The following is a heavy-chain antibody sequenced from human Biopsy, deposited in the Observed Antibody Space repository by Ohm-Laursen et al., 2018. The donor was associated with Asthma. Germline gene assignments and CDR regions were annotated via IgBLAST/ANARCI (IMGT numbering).Heavy chain of an antibody. D-gene: IGHD2-2*01. Sequence: VTLSLTCTVSGGSIPRFYWSWIRQPPGRGLEWIGYIYFSGNTNYNPSLKSRVTISIDTSKNHCSLKLTSVTAADTAVYYCARGSGSSLPYPEAFEIWGQGTMVTVSS. J-gene: IGHJ3*02. CDR3: ARGSGSSLPYPEAFEI. CDR1: GGSIPRFY. V-gene: IGHV4-59*01. CDR2: IYFSGNT.